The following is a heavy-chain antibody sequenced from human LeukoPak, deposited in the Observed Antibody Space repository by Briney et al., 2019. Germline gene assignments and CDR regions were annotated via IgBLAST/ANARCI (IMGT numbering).Heavy chain of an antibody. CDR2: FAPEDGER. CDR3: TAGVAVSRWYYFDY. Sequence: ASVKVSCKVSGYSLTDFSINWVRQAPGKGFEWMGGFAPEDGERIYAQKFQGRVTMTEDTSVDTAYMELSSLKSEDTAVYFCTAGVAVSRWYYFDYWGQGTLVTVSS. D-gene: IGHD6-13*01. CDR1: GYSLTDFS. V-gene: IGHV1-24*01. J-gene: IGHJ4*01.